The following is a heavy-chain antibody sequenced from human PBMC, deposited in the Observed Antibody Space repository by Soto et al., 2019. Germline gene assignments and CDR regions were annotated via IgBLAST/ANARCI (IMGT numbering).Heavy chain of an antibody. CDR3: ASWRLHGFDP. Sequence: QVQLVESGGGVVQPGRSLRLSCAASGFTFSSYGMHWVRQAPGKGLEWVAVIWYDGSNKYYADSVKVRFTISRDNSKNTLYLQMNSLRAEDTAVYYCASWRLHGFDPWGQGTLVTVSS. V-gene: IGHV3-33*01. CDR2: IWYDGSNK. J-gene: IGHJ5*02. D-gene: IGHD4-4*01. CDR1: GFTFSSYG.